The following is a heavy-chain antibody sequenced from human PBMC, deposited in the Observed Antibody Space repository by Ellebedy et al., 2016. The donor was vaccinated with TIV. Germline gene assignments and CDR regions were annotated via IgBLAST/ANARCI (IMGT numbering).Heavy chain of an antibody. V-gene: IGHV3-72*01. CDR3: ARETIMITFGGVITT. J-gene: IGHJ3*01. D-gene: IGHD3-16*02. CDR2: IRRKAYGGTT. CDR1: GFTFSDHY. Sequence: GESLKISCAASGFTFSDHYMDWVRQAPGKGLEWVGFIRRKAYGGTTEYAASVKGRFTISRDDSKNSLFLQMNSLKVEDTAVYFCARETIMITFGGVITTWGQGTMVTVSS.